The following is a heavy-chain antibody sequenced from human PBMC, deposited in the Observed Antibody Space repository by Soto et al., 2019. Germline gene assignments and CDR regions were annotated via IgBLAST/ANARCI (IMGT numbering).Heavy chain of an antibody. CDR1: GFTFSDYI. CDR3: ARDDEEGSYCDLGY. D-gene: IGHD3-10*01. CDR2: VLPDGNNK. Sequence: QVQLVESGGGVVQPGRSLRLSCAASGFTFSDYIMHWVRQAPGEGLEWVAMVLPDGNNKYYADSVKGRFTISRDNSKNMLYLQMNSLRTEDTAMYYCARDDEEGSYCDLGYWGQGTLVTVSS. J-gene: IGHJ4*02. V-gene: IGHV3-30-3*01.